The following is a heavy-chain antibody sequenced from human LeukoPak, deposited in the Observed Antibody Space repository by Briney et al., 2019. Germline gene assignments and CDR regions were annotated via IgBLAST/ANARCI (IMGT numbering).Heavy chain of an antibody. V-gene: IGHV1-69*05. D-gene: IGHD2-2*01. Sequence: GSSVKVSCKASGGTFSSYAISWVRQAPGQGLEWMGGIIPIFGTANYAQKFQSRVTITTDESTSTAYVELSSLRSEDTAVYYCARCIAAWAYQRHGAFDISGQGTMVTVYS. CDR3: ARCIAAWAYQRHGAFDI. CDR1: GGTFSSYA. CDR2: IIPIFGTA. J-gene: IGHJ3*02.